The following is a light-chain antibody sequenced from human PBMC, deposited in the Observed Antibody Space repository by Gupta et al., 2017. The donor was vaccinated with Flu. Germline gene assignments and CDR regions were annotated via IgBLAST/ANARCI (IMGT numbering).Light chain of an antibody. J-gene: IGLJ2*01. V-gene: IGLV1-47*01. Sequence: QSVLTQPPSASGPPGQRVTISCSGSSSNIGSNYVYWYQQFPGTAPRLLIYKNDQRPSGVPDRFSGSKSGTSTSLAISGLRSEDEADYYCAAWDDSLNGRVFGGGTKLTVL. CDR2: KND. CDR1: SSNIGSNY. CDR3: AAWDDSLNGRV.